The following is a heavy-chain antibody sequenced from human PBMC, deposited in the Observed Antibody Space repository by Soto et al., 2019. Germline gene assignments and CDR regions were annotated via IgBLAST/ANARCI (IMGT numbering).Heavy chain of an antibody. CDR1: GFTFSSYW. V-gene: IGHV3-7*01. CDR3: SRPDRYYDSSSYIDY. J-gene: IGHJ4*02. Sequence: GGSLRLSCAASGFTFSSYWMSWVRQAPGKGLEWVANIKQDGSGKYYVDSVKGRFTISRDNAKNSLYLQMNSLRAEDTAVYYCSRPDRYYDSSSYIDYWGQGTLVTVSS. CDR2: IKQDGSGK. D-gene: IGHD3-22*01.